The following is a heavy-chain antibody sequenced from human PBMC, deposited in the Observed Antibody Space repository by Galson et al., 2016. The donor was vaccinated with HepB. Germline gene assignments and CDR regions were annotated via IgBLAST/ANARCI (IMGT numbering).Heavy chain of an antibody. D-gene: IGHD2-2*01. V-gene: IGHV1-24*01. CDR3: DTRSTSSLTAYCYYYYMDV. CDR2: FDPEDGAT. CDR1: GYTLTELS. Sequence: SVKVSCKVSGYTLTELSMHWVRQAPGKGLEWMGGFDPEDGATIYAQKFQARVTMTEDTSTDTAYMQLSSLRSEDKAVYYCDTRSTSSLTAYCYYYYMDVWGKWTTVTVSS. J-gene: IGHJ6*03.